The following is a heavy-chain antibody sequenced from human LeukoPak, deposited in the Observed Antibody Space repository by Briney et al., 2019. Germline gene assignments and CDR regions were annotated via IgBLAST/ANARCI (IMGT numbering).Heavy chain of an antibody. D-gene: IGHD2-15*01. CDR3: AKDFRIVVVVAATTADDY. CDR2: ISGSGGST. V-gene: IGHV3-23*01. J-gene: IGHJ4*02. Sequence: PGGSLRLSCAASGFTFSSYAMSWVRQAPGKGLEWVSAISGSGGSTYYADSVKGRFTISRDNSKNTLYLQMNSLRARDTAVYYCAKDFRIVVVVAATTADDYWGQGTLVTVSS. CDR1: GFTFSSYA.